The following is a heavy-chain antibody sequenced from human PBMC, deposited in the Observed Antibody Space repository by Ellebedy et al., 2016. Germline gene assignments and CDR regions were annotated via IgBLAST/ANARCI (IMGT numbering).Heavy chain of an antibody. D-gene: IGHD2-15*01. J-gene: IGHJ5*02. V-gene: IGHV3-74*01. CDR3: ARDMGLVVGDDIDYFDP. CDR1: GFIFSEKW. CDR2: TNPDGTST. Sequence: HTGGSLRLSCAVSGFIFSEKWMHWVRQTPGKGLEWVSRTNPDGTSTGYADSVRGRFSISRDNTKNTLYLQMDSLRVEDTAVYYCARDMGLVVGDDIDYFDPWGQGTLVVVSS.